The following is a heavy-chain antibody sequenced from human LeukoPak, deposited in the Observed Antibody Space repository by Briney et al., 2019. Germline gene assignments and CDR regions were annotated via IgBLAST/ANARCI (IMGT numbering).Heavy chain of an antibody. CDR2: IRYDGSNR. CDR1: GFTFSSYG. Sequence: PGGSLRLSCAASGFTFSSYGMHWVRQAPGKGLEWVAFIRYDGSNRYYADSVKGRFTISRDNAKNSLYLQMNSLRAEDTAVYYCARGFRLASSSSYWGQGTLVTVSS. V-gene: IGHV3-30*02. D-gene: IGHD6-6*01. J-gene: IGHJ4*02. CDR3: ARGFRLASSSSY.